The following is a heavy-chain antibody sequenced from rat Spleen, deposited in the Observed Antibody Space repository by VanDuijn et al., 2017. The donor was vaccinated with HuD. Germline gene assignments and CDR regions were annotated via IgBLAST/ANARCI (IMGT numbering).Heavy chain of an antibody. CDR2: ISPSGFT. D-gene: IGHD4-3*01. CDR1: GFTFNNYD. V-gene: IGHV5-25*01. J-gene: IGHJ3*01. Sequence: EVQLVESGGGLVQPGRSLKLSCEVSGFTFNNYDMAWVRQAPKKGLEWVSSISPSGFTYYRDSVQGRFTISRDNAKTTLYLLMDRLRSEDTATYYCVRQDTSGYSNWFTYWGQGTLVTVSS. CDR3: VRQDTSGYSNWFTY.